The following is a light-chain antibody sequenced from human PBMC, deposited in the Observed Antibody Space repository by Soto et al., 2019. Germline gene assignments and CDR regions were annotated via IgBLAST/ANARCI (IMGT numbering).Light chain of an antibody. Sequence: DIQMTQSPATLSASVGDSVTITCRASQSISHWLAWYQQKPGKAPNLLIYAASTLQSGVPSRFSGSGSGTEFTLTISNLQPDDFATYYCQQYDNYPLTFGGGTKVDIK. CDR2: AAS. CDR1: QSISHW. CDR3: QQYDNYPLT. J-gene: IGKJ4*01. V-gene: IGKV1-5*01.